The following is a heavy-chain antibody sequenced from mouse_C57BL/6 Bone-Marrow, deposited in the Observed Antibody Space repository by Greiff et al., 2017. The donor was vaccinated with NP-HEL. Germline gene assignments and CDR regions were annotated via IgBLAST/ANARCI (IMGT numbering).Heavy chain of an antibody. V-gene: IGHV1-80*01. CDR2: IYPGDGDT. J-gene: IGHJ4*01. Sequence: LVESGAELVKPGASVKISCKASGYAFSSYWMNWVKQRPGTGLEWIGQIYPGDGDTNYNGKFKGKATLTADKSSSTAYMQLSSLTSEDSAVYFCARRGYYDYDPPMDYWGQGTSVTVSS. D-gene: IGHD2-4*01. CDR3: ARRGYYDYDPPMDY. CDR1: GYAFSSYW.